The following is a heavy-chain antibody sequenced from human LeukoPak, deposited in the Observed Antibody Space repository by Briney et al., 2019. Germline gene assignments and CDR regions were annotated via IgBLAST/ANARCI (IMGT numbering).Heavy chain of an antibody. V-gene: IGHV3-23*01. Sequence: GGSLRLSCAASGFTFSTYAMSWVRQAPGKGLEWVSAISGGGGSTYYAASVKGRFTISRDNSKNTLYLQMNSLRAEDTAVYYCAKVHGDYIVYYFYGMDVWGQGTTVTGSS. CDR2: ISGGGGST. J-gene: IGHJ6*02. CDR1: GFTFSTYA. CDR3: AKVHGDYIVYYFYGMDV. D-gene: IGHD4-17*01.